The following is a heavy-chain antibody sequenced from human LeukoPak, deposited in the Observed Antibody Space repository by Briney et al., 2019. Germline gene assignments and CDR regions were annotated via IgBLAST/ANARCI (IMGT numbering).Heavy chain of an antibody. CDR2: IYHSGST. D-gene: IGHD2-15*01. CDR1: GGSISSGGYS. V-gene: IGHV4-30-2*01. J-gene: IGHJ5*02. CDR3: ARVGFNWFDP. Sequence: SQTLSLTCAVSGGSISSGGYSWSWIRQPPGKGLEWIGYIYHSGSTYYNPSLKSRVTISVDRSKNQFSLKLSSVTAADTAVYYRARVGFNWFDPWGQGTLVTVSS.